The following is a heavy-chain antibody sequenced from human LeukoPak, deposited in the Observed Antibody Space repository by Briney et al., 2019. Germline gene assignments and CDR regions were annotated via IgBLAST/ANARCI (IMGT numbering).Heavy chain of an antibody. CDR2: IKSKTDGGTT. CDR1: GFTFSNAW. V-gene: IGHV3-15*01. CDR3: AKVGDRVGATGGGYFDY. Sequence: GGSLRLSCAASGFTFSNAWMSWVRQAPGKGLEWVGRIKSKTDGGTTDYAAPVKGRFTISRDDSKTTLYLQMNSLRAEDTAVYYCAKVGDRVGATGGGYFDYWGQGTLVTVSS. D-gene: IGHD1-26*01. J-gene: IGHJ4*02.